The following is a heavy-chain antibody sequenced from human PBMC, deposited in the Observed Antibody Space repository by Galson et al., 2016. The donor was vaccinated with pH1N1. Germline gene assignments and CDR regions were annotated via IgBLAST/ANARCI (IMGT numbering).Heavy chain of an antibody. J-gene: IGHJ3*02. CDR2: INPTSGAT. Sequence: SVKVSCKASEYTFTDYYMHWIRQAPGQRLEWMAWINPTSGATNYAQNFQGRITMTWDTSISTSYMSTSYMELRSLTSDDTAVYYCARQNDYGDYRGDAFDSWGQGTMVTVSS. D-gene: IGHD4-17*01. CDR3: ARQNDYGDYRGDAFDS. CDR1: EYTFTDYY. V-gene: IGHV1-2*02.